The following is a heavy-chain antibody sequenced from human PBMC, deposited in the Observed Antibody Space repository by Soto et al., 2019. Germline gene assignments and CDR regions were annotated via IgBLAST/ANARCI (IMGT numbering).Heavy chain of an antibody. CDR2: IYYSGIT. CDR1: GGSISSYY. D-gene: IGHD3-3*01. CDR3: ARGRGVYYFDS. V-gene: IGHV4-59*01. Sequence: PSETLSLTCTVSGGSISSYYWSWIRQPPGKGLEWIGYIYYSGITDYNPSLKSRVTISVDTSKSQFSLKLSSVTAADTAVYYCARGRGVYYFDSWGQGTLVTVSS. J-gene: IGHJ4*02.